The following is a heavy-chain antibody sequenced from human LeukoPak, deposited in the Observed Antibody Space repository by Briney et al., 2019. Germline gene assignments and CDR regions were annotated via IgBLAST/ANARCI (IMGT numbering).Heavy chain of an antibody. D-gene: IGHD3-22*01. CDR2: ISSNGGST. V-gene: IGHV3-64D*09. CDR1: GFTFSSYA. Sequence: GGSLRLSCSASGFTFSSYAMHWVRQAPGKGLEYVSAISSNGGSTYYADSVKGRFTISRDNSKNTLYLQMSSLRAEDMAVYYCARGGQSKYDSSGYLNYFDYWGQGTLVTVSS. J-gene: IGHJ4*02. CDR3: ARGGQSKYDSSGYLNYFDY.